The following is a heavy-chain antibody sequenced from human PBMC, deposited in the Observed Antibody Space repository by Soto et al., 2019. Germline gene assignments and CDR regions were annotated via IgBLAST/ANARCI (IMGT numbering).Heavy chain of an antibody. Sequence: ASVKVACEAAGYSITIYGISWVRQAPGQGLEWMGWISAYNGNTNYAQKLQGRVTMTTDTSTSTAYMELRSLRSDDTAVYYCARVVRAVAGSWNWFDPWGQGTLVTVSS. CDR3: ARVVRAVAGSWNWFDP. CDR1: GYSITIYG. D-gene: IGHD6-19*01. CDR2: ISAYNGNT. V-gene: IGHV1-18*01. J-gene: IGHJ5*02.